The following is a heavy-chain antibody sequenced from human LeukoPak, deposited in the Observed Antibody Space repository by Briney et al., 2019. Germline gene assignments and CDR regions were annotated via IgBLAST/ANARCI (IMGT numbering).Heavy chain of an antibody. J-gene: IGHJ6*02. CDR2: IYYSGST. V-gene: IGHV4-59*01. CDR3: ARADVGVPAAIVRYYYYYGMDV. Sequence: SETLSLTCTVSGGSISSYYWSWIRQPPGKGLEWIGYIYYSGSTNYNPSLKSRVTISVDTSKNQFSLKLSSVTAADTAVYYCARADVGVPAAIVRYYYYYGMDVWGQGTTVTVSS. CDR1: GGSISSYY. D-gene: IGHD2-2*02.